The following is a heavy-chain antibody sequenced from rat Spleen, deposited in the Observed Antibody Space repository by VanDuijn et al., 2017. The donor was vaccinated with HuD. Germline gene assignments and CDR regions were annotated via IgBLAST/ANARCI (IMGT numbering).Heavy chain of an antibody. CDR3: TLNWAL. J-gene: IGHJ2*01. CDR2: IWSGGST. D-gene: IGHD5-1*01. CDR1: GFSLTNYG. V-gene: IGHV2-1*01. Sequence: QVQLKESGPGLVQPSQTLSLTCTVSGFSLTNYGVTWVRQPPGKGLEWMGAIWSGGSTDYNSALKSRLSISRDTSKSQVFLKMNSLQTEDTAIYFCTLNWALWGQGVMVTVSS.